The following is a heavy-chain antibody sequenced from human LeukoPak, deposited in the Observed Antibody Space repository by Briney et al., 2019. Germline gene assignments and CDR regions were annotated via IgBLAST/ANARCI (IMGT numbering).Heavy chain of an antibody. D-gene: IGHD4-17*01. J-gene: IGHJ5*02. CDR3: AKSAAVTTAWFDP. Sequence: GGSLRLSCAASGFTLRSYAMSWVRQAPGKGLEWVSSITGGGGSTYYADSVKGRFTISRDGSKNTLCLQMNSLRAEDTAVYYCAKSAAVTTAWFDPWGQGTLLTVSS. CDR1: GFTLRSYA. CDR2: ITGGGGST. V-gene: IGHV3-23*01.